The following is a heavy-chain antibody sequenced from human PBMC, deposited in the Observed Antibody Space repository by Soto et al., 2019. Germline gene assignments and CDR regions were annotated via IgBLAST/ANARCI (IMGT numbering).Heavy chain of an antibody. J-gene: IGHJ4*02. D-gene: IGHD3-22*01. Sequence: VGSLRLSCAASGFTFSSYGMHWVRQAPGKGLEWVAVISYDGSNKYYADSVKGRFTISRDNSKNTLYLQMNSLRADDTAVYYCAKESGPYDSSGTDHWGQGTLVTV. V-gene: IGHV3-30*18. CDR3: AKESGPYDSSGTDH. CDR1: GFTFSSYG. CDR2: ISYDGSNK.